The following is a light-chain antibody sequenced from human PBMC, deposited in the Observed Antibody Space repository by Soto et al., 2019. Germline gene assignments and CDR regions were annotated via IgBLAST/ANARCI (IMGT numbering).Light chain of an antibody. Sequence: DIVMTQSPDSLAVSLGERATINCKSSQSVLYSSNNKNYLAWYLQKPGQPPKLLIYWASTRESGVPDRFSGSWSGTDFTLTISSLQAEDVAVYYCQQYYNTPTFGGGTKVEIK. J-gene: IGKJ4*01. CDR2: WAS. V-gene: IGKV4-1*01. CDR1: QSVLYSSNNKNY. CDR3: QQYYNTPT.